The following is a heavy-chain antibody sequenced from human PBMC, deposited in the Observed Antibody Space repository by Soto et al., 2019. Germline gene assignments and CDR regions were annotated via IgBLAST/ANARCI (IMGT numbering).Heavy chain of an antibody. CDR1: GFTFSSYG. Sequence: QVQLVESGGGVVQPGRSLRLSCAASGFTFSSYGMHWVRQAPGKGLEWVAVIWYDGSNKYYADSVKGRFTISRDNSKNTLYLQMNSLRAEDTAVYYCARVKGRYDYLPPYYYMDVWGKGTTVTVSS. CDR2: IWYDGSNK. J-gene: IGHJ6*03. CDR3: ARVKGRYDYLPPYYYMDV. D-gene: IGHD3-16*01. V-gene: IGHV3-33*01.